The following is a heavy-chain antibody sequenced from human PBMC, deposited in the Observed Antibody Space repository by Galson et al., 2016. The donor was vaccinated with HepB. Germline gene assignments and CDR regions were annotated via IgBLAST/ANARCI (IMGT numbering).Heavy chain of an antibody. Sequence: SETLSLTCTVSGGAISGSSFYWGWIRQPPGKGLEWIGSIYYSGSTYYNPSLNSRVTISVDVSNNQFSLDLRSVTAADTAVYYCAADPHFWGQETLVTVSS. CDR3: AADPHF. CDR2: IYYSGST. V-gene: IGHV4-39*07. J-gene: IGHJ4*02. CDR1: GGAISGSSFY.